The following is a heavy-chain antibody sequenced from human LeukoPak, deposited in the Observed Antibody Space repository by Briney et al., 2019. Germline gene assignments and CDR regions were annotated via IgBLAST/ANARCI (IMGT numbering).Heavy chain of an antibody. D-gene: IGHD6-19*01. Sequence: GGSLRLSCAASGFTFSNYAMEWVRQAPGKGLEWVSAISGSGGSTYYADSVKGRFTVSRDNSKNTLYLQMNSLRAEDTAVYYCARDSRGVDQWLVPRNDNWGQGTLVTVSS. CDR1: GFTFSNYA. CDR2: ISGSGGST. V-gene: IGHV3-23*01. CDR3: ARDSRGVDQWLVPRNDN. J-gene: IGHJ4*02.